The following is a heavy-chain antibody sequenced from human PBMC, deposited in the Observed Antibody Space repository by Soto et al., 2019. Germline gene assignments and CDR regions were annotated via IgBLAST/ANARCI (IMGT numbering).Heavy chain of an antibody. CDR1: GFIFSNYR. J-gene: IGHJ4*02. Sequence: PGVSLRLSCAASGFIFSNYRMNWVRQAPGKGLEWVSSISGSSSYIYYADSVKGRFTISRDNTKNSLYLQMNTLTAEDTAVYYCASVYGGNSNHFDYWGQGT. CDR2: ISGSSSYI. D-gene: IGHD2-21*02. CDR3: ASVYGGNSNHFDY. V-gene: IGHV3-21*01.